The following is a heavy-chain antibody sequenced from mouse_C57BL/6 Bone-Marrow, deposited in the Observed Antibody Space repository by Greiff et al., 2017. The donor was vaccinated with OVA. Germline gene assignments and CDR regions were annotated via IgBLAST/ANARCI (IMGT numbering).Heavy chain of an antibody. CDR2: IDPSDSYT. CDR3: ARVKGY. Sequence: QLQQPGAELVRPGTSVKLSCKASGYTFTSYWMHWVKQRPGQGLEWIGVIDPSDSYTNYNQKFKGKATLTVDTSSSTAYMQLSSLTSEDSAVYYCARVKGYWGQGTTLTVSS. V-gene: IGHV1-59*01. J-gene: IGHJ2*01. CDR1: GYTFTSYW.